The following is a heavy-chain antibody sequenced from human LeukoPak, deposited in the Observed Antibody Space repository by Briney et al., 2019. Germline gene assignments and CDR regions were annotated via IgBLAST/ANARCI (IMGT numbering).Heavy chain of an antibody. CDR3: ARDCGYTDYSRCYYGLTV. CDR1: GFIFRNYW. D-gene: IGHD5-18*01. Sequence: GGSLRLSCAASGFIFRNYWLAWVRQVPGKGLEWVAHINQDGSERNYVDSLRGRFTISRDNDKNSLSLQMNSPRVEDTAVYYCARDCGYTDYSRCYYGLTVWGQGTTITVSS. J-gene: IGHJ6*02. V-gene: IGHV3-7*01. CDR2: INQDGSER.